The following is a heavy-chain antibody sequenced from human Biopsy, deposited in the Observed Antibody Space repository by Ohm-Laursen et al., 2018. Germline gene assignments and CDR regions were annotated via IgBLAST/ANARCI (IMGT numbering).Heavy chain of an antibody. CDR3: AADINVWNVNY. Sequence: SVKVSCKVSGYTLTALSMHWVRQAPGRGLEWMGGFAPENGKTIYAQKFQGRTTMTEDTSTDTAYMELSSLRSEDTAVYYCAADINVWNVNYWGQGTQVTVSS. CDR1: GYTLTALS. V-gene: IGHV1-24*01. J-gene: IGHJ4*02. CDR2: FAPENGKT. D-gene: IGHD1-1*01.